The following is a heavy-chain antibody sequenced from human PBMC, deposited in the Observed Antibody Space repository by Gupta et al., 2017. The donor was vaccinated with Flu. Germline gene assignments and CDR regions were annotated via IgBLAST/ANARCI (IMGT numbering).Heavy chain of an antibody. J-gene: IGHJ4*02. V-gene: IGHV3-21*01. CDR3: ARYFTYHRIAYYDH. Sequence: RQAPGKGLEWVSSISSSSNYIYYADSVKGRFTISRDNAKNSLYLQMDSLRAEDTAVNHCARYFTYHRIAYYDHWGQGTLVTVSS. D-gene: IGHD3-22*01. CDR2: ISSSSNYI.